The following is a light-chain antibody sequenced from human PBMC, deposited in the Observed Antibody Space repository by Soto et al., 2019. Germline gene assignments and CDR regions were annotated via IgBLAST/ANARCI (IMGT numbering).Light chain of an antibody. V-gene: IGKV3-11*01. J-gene: IGKJ5*01. CDR1: QSVRSY. CDR2: DTS. Sequence: ILLTQSPATLSLSPGERATLSCRASQSVRSYLAWYQQKPGQPPRLLIYDTSNRATGIPPRFSGSGSETDFTLTISSLEPEDFAVYYCQQRYQWPPITFGQGTRLEIK. CDR3: QQRYQWPPIT.